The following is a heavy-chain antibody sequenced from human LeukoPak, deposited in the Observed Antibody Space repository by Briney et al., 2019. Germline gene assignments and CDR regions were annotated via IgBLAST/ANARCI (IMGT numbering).Heavy chain of an antibody. CDR3: AKESTYYDILSGYSPLDY. J-gene: IGHJ4*02. CDR1: GFTFSSYA. D-gene: IGHD3-9*01. V-gene: IGHV3-23*01. Sequence: GGSLRLSCAASGFTFSSYAMSWVRQAPGKGLEWVSAISGSGGSTYYADSVKGRFTISRDNSKNTLYLQMNSLRAEDTAVYYCAKESTYYDILSGYSPLDYWGQGTRLTVSS. CDR2: ISGSGGST.